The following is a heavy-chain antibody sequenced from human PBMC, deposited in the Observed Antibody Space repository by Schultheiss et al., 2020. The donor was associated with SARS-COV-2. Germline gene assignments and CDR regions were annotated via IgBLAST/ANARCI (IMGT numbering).Heavy chain of an antibody. CDR3: AKGGLGRVTALDN. Sequence: GGSLRLSCAASGFTFSSYAMHWVRQAPGKGLEWVAVIYSGGSTYYADSVKGRFTISRDNSKNTLYLQMNSRRAEDTAVYYCAKGGLGRVTALDNWGQGTLVTVSS. D-gene: IGHD2-21*02. V-gene: IGHV3-23*03. J-gene: IGHJ4*02. CDR1: GFTFSSYA. CDR2: IYSGGST.